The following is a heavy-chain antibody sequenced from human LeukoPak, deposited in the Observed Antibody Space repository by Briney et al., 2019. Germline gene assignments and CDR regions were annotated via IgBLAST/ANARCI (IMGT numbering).Heavy chain of an antibody. J-gene: IGHJ4*02. CDR3: ARDRLFGYVIDS. Sequence: SETLSLTCTVSGGSISSYYWSWIRQPAGKGLEWIGRIYSSGSTNYNPSLKSRVTMSVDTSKNQFSLKLSSVTAADTAMYYRARDRLFGYVIDSWGQGTPVTVSS. V-gene: IGHV4-4*07. CDR2: IYSSGST. CDR1: GGSISSYY. D-gene: IGHD3-22*01.